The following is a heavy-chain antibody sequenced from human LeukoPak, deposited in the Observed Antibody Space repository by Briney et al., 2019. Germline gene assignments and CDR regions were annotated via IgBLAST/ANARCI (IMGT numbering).Heavy chain of an antibody. CDR1: GGSISSTFYY. CDR3: ASPVPGYSYGYEFDY. J-gene: IGHJ4*02. D-gene: IGHD5-18*01. CDR2: IYNSGST. Sequence: SETLSLTCTVSGGSISSTFYYWGWIRQPPGKGLEWIGSIYNSGSTYYNPSLKSRVTISVDTSKNQFSLELGSVTAADTAVYYCASPVPGYSYGYEFDYWGQGTLVTVSS. V-gene: IGHV4-39*07.